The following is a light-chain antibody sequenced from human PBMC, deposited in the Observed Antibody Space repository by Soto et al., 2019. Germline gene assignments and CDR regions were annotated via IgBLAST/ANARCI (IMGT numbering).Light chain of an antibody. Sequence: EIVMKQSPATLPLSPWEGATLSCRPRQGIGDTFAWYQQKPGQTPRLLIYDTSIRDTGVPARLSGSWSGTYFPITINRLEPEDFEVYYCQQYGRSITFGQGTRLEIK. J-gene: IGKJ5*01. V-gene: IGKV3-20*01. CDR2: DTS. CDR1: QGIGDTF. CDR3: QQYGRSIT.